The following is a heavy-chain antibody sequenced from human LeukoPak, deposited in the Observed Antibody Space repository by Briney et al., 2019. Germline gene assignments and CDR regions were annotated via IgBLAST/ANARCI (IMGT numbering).Heavy chain of an antibody. Sequence: PGRSLRLSCAASGFTFSSYAMHWVRQAPGKGLEWVAVISYDGSNKYYADSVKGRFTISRDNSKNTLYLQMNSLRAEDTAVYYCARLGSGRRYFDYWGQGTLVTVSS. CDR1: GFTFSSYA. CDR2: ISYDGSNK. D-gene: IGHD3-10*01. J-gene: IGHJ4*02. V-gene: IGHV3-30*04. CDR3: ARLGSGRRYFDY.